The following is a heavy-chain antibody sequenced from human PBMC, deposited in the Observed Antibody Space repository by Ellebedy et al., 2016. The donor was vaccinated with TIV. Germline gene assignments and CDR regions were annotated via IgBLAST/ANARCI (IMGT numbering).Heavy chain of an antibody. CDR2: IDDTGVTR. D-gene: IGHD1-7*01. J-gene: IGHJ4*02. V-gene: IGHV3-23*01. CDR1: GFTFSNYV. CDR3: ATAGNYRFDH. Sequence: GGSLRLSXATSGFTFSNYVMAWVRRAPGKGLEWVSAIDDTGVTRYYAESVKGRFTISRDNAKNTLYLQMNTLRAEDTAVYYCATAGNYRFDHWGQGALVTVSS.